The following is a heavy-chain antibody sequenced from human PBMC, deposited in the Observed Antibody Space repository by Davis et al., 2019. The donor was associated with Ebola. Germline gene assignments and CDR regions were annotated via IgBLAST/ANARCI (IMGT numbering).Heavy chain of an antibody. CDR1: GFTFSDYY. V-gene: IGHV3-11*01. CDR2: ISGGGRTI. Sequence: PGGSLRLSCAASGFTFSDYYMSWIRQAPGKGLEWVSYISGGGRTIYYADSVKGRFTMSRDNAKNSLYLQMNSLRAEDTAVYYCAGRGSYRSFYYYGMDVWGQGTTVTVSS. J-gene: IGHJ6*02. D-gene: IGHD3-16*02. CDR3: AGRGSYRSFYYYGMDV.